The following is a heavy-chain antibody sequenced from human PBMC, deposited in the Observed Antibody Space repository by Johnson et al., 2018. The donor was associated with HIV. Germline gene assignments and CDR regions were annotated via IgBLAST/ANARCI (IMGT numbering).Heavy chain of an antibody. CDR3: ARVVSSLTSPPDI. CDR2: IWSDGSNK. V-gene: IGHV3-33*08. J-gene: IGHJ3*02. Sequence: QVQLVESGGGVVQPGRSLRLSCAASGFTFGFYAMHWVRQAPGKGLEWVAVIWSDGSNKYYADSVKGRFTISRDNSKNTLYLQTNSLRGEDTAVYYCARVVSSLTSPPDIWGQGTMVTVSS. CDR1: GFTFGFYA. D-gene: IGHD6-6*01.